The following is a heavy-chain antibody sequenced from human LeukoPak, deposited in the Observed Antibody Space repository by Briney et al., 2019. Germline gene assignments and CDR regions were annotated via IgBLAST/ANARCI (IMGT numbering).Heavy chain of an antibody. Sequence: ASVKVSCKASGYTFTSYAMHWVRQAPGKRLEWMGWINAGNGNTKYSQKFQGRVTITRDTSASTAYMERSSLRSEDTAVYYCARELYGSSGWYYFDYWGQGTLVPVSS. CDR2: INAGNGNT. CDR3: ARELYGSSGWYYFDY. CDR1: GYTFTSYA. V-gene: IGHV1-3*01. J-gene: IGHJ4*02. D-gene: IGHD6-19*01.